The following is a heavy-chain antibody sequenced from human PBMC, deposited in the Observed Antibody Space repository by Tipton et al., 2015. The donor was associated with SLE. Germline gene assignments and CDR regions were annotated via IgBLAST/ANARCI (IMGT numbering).Heavy chain of an antibody. CDR1: GYSIITGYY. CDR3: ARWGDYGDF. Sequence: PGLVKPSETLSLICDISGYSIITGYYWGWIRQPPGKGLEWIGNIYHSGRTYSNPSLESRVIISVDASKNQIFLKLTSVTAADTATYYCARWGDYGDFWGRGTLVTVSS. V-gene: IGHV4-38-2*01. D-gene: IGHD3-16*01. CDR2: IYHSGRT. J-gene: IGHJ4*02.